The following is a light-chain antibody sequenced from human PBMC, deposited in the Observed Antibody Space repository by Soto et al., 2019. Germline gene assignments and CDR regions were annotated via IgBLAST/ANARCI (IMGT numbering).Light chain of an antibody. J-gene: IGKJ1*01. V-gene: IGKV3-15*01. Sequence: DILMTQSPATLSVSPGERATLSCRASQSVSSTLAWYQLRPGQAPSLLIYGASTRATGIPARFSGSGSGTEFTLTISSLQSEDFAVYYCQQYNDWPRTFGQGTKVEIK. CDR2: GAS. CDR3: QQYNDWPRT. CDR1: QSVSST.